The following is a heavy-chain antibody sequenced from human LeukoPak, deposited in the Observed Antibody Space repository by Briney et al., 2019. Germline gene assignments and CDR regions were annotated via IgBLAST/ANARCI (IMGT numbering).Heavy chain of an antibody. V-gene: IGHV3-30*02. CDR3: GKDRVPVLWFGELLDY. D-gene: IGHD3-10*01. CDR2: IQYNGRNE. J-gene: IGHJ4*02. Sequence: GGSLRLSCAASGFTFSTYGMHWVRQAPGKGLEWLAFIQYNGRNEYYADSVKGRFTISRDNSKNTLYLQMNSLRPEDTAVYYCGKDRVPVLWFGELLDYWGQGTLVTVSS. CDR1: GFTFSTYG.